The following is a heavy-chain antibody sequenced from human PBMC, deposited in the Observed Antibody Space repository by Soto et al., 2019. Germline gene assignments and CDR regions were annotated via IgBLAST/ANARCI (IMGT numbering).Heavy chain of an antibody. Sequence: SVKVSCKASGFTFTSSAVQWVRQARGQRLEWIGWIVVGSGNTNYARKFQERVTITRDMSTSTAYMELSSLRSEDTAVYYCAAGAYSGSYYYYYGMDVWGQGTTVTVSS. V-gene: IGHV1-58*01. CDR1: GFTFTSSA. D-gene: IGHD1-26*01. CDR3: AAGAYSGSYYYYYGMDV. J-gene: IGHJ6*02. CDR2: IVVGSGNT.